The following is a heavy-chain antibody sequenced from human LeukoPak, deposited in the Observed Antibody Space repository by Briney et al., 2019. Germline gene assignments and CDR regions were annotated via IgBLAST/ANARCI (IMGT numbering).Heavy chain of an antibody. V-gene: IGHV3-43*01. D-gene: IGHD4-17*01. CDR3: AKGGYGDYFDY. J-gene: IGHJ4*02. CDR2: ISWDGGST. CDR1: GFTFEDYT. Sequence: GGSLRLSCAASGFTFEDYTMRWVRQAPGKGLEWVSLISWDGGSTYYADSVKGRFTISRDNSKNSLYLQMNSLRTEDTALYYCAKGGYGDYFDYWGQGTLVTVSS.